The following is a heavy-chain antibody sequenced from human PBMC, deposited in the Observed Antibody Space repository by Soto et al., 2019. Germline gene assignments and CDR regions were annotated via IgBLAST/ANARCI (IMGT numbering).Heavy chain of an antibody. CDR1: GFTFSSYG. CDR2: IWYDGSNK. Sequence: QVQLVESGGGVVQPGRSLRLSCAASGFTFSSYGMHWVRQAPGKGLEWVAVIWYDGSNKYYADSVKGRFTISRDNSKNTLYLQMNSLGAEDTAVYYGARDGYCSGGSCYSVPVFDYWGQGTLVTVSS. D-gene: IGHD2-15*01. V-gene: IGHV3-33*01. CDR3: ARDGYCSGGSCYSVPVFDY. J-gene: IGHJ4*02.